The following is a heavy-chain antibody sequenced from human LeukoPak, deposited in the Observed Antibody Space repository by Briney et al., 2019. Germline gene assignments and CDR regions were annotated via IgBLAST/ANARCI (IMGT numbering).Heavy chain of an antibody. CDR3: ARDRTLDSDGYPKFAY. CDR1: GFTFSDYY. D-gene: IGHD5-18*01. J-gene: IGHJ4*02. Sequence: GGSLRLSCAASGFTFSDYYMTWIRQAPGKGLEWISYSSSSGYTIYYADSVKGRFTISRDNADNSLYLQMNSLRVEDTAMYYCARDRTLDSDGYPKFAYWGQGTLVTVSS. V-gene: IGHV3-11*04. CDR2: SSSSGYTI.